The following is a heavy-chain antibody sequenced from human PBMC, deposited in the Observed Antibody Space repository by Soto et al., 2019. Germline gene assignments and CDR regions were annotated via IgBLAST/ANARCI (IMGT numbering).Heavy chain of an antibody. CDR1: GGTFSSYA. D-gene: IGHD3-16*01. Sequence: QVHLVQSGAEVKRPGSSVKVSCKASGGTFSSYALSWVRQAPGQGLEWMGGIIPIFGTTNYAQKFQGRVTMTADGSTSTAYMELSGLRSEDTAVYYCARVYGGGSYFYYGLDVWGQGTTVTVSS. CDR3: ARVYGGGSYFYYGLDV. CDR2: IIPIFGTT. J-gene: IGHJ6*02. V-gene: IGHV1-69*12.